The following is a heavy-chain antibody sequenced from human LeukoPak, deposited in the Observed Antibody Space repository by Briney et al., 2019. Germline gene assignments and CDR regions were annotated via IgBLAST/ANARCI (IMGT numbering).Heavy chain of an antibody. CDR2: IDRSGYS. J-gene: IGHJ4*02. Sequence: KPSETLSLTCAVYGGSFSGYYWSWIRQSPGKGLEWIGEIDRSGYSNYNPSLKSRVTISFDTSKNQFSLKLSSVTAADTAVYYCARVGHIAAAGTYDYWGQGTLVTVSS. CDR1: GGSFSGYY. D-gene: IGHD6-13*01. V-gene: IGHV4-34*01. CDR3: ARVGHIAAAGTYDY.